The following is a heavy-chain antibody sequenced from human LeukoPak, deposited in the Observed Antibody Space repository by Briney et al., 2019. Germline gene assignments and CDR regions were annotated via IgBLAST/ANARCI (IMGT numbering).Heavy chain of an antibody. Sequence: GGSLRLSCAAYGFTFSNYWMHWDRQAPGKGLVWVSRINTDGSSTDYADSVKGRFTISRDNAKNTLYLQMNSLRAEDTAVYYCARDLDGYRSGNGAWGQGTLVTVSS. D-gene: IGHD5-12*01. J-gene: IGHJ5*02. V-gene: IGHV3-74*01. CDR2: INTDGSST. CDR3: ARDLDGYRSGNGA. CDR1: GFTFSNYW.